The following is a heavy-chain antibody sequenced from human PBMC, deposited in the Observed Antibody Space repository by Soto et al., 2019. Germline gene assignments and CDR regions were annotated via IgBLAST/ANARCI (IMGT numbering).Heavy chain of an antibody. J-gene: IGHJ5*02. D-gene: IGHD2-2*01. CDR3: ARVVPGAEAWFGP. CDR1: CYTFSNDG. CDR2: ISLYSDGT. Sequence: SAKVSCNTACYTFSNDGITWVRQAPGQPLEWLGWISLYSDGTNYAQKFQGRVSMTTDTSTTTAYMELRSLRSDDTAVYYCARVVPGAEAWFGPWGQGTLVTVSS. V-gene: IGHV1-18*01.